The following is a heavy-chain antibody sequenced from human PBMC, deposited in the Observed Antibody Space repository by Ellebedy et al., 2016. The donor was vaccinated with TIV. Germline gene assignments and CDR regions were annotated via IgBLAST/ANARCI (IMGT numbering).Heavy chain of an antibody. CDR1: GFAFSSRW. V-gene: IGHV3-74*01. CDR3: GRDDRDGLDV. CDR2: INSDGSST. Sequence: PGGSLRLSCVASGFAFSSRWIHWVRQAPGKGLVWVSHINSDGSSTTYADSVNGRFTISRDNAKGTVYLQMNSLRAEDTAVYDCGRDDRDGLDVWGQGTTVIFSS. J-gene: IGHJ6*02.